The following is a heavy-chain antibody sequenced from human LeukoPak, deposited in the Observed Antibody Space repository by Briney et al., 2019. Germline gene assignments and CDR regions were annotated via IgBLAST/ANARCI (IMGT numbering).Heavy chain of an antibody. CDR1: GFTFSSYG. J-gene: IGHJ3*02. CDR3: ARRLRGRGDFDI. V-gene: IGHV3-33*01. CDR2: IWYDGSNK. Sequence: PGGSLRLSCAASGFTFSSYGMHWVRQAPGKGLEWVAVIWYDGSNKYYADSVKGRFTISRDNSKNTLFVQMNSLRVDDTAVYYCARRLRGRGDFDIWGQGTMVTVSS. D-gene: IGHD4-17*01.